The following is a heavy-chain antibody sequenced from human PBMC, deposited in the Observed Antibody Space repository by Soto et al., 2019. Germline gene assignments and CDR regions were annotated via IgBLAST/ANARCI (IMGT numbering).Heavy chain of an antibody. J-gene: IGHJ4*02. CDR3: ARGSSGWSSVRLDD. CDR1: SGSITSVYSY. V-gene: IGHV4-31*03. CDR2: IDYSWSS. Sequence: QVQLQESGPGLVKPSQTLSLTCTVSSGSITSVYSYWSWIRKFPGKGLEWIGYIDYSWSSYYNPSLKGRVTISEDTSKKQFSQQLNSVTAADTAVYYCARGSSGWSSVRLDDWGQGTLVTVSS. D-gene: IGHD6-19*01.